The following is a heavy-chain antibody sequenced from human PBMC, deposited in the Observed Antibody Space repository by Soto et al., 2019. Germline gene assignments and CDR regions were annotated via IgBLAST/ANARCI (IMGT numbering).Heavy chain of an antibody. V-gene: IGHV3-23*01. CDR2: ISGSAGST. D-gene: IGHD2-15*01. Sequence: EVQLLESGGGFVQPGGSLRLSCVASGFTFSSYSMSWARQAPGKGLEWVSAISGSAGSTYYADSVKGRFTISRDNSKNXXXXXXXXXXXXXXXXXXXXXXXXXXXSNCYFDHWGQGTLVTVSS. CDR1: GFTFSSYS. CDR3: XXXXXXXXSNCYFDH. J-gene: IGHJ4*02.